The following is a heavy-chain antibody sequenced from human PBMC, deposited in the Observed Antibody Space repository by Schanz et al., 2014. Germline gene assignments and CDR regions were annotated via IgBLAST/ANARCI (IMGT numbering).Heavy chain of an antibody. V-gene: IGHV3-7*01. CDR2: IEGDGSRK. Sequence: EVQLVESGGGLVKPGGSLRLSCAASGFTFSSYSMNWVRQAPGKGLEWVANIEGDGSRKQYVDSVEGRFTISRDNSKNTLYLQMDTLRVEDTAMFYCARDMTIAPAWGQGTLVTVSS. J-gene: IGHJ5*02. D-gene: IGHD6-13*01. CDR1: GFTFSSYS. CDR3: ARDMTIAPA.